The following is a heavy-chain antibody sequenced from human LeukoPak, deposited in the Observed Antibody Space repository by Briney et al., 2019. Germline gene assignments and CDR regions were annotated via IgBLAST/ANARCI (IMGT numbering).Heavy chain of an antibody. V-gene: IGHV3-23*01. CDR3: AKDLRYCGGDCYPDAFDI. Sequence: PGGSLRLSCAASGFTFSTYAMSWVRQAPGKGLEWVSGISGSAGSTFYADSVKGRFTISRDNSKSTLYLHMISLRAEDTAVYYCAKDLRYCGGDCYPDAFDIWGQGTMVTVSS. D-gene: IGHD2-21*02. J-gene: IGHJ3*02. CDR1: GFTFSTYA. CDR2: ISGSAGST.